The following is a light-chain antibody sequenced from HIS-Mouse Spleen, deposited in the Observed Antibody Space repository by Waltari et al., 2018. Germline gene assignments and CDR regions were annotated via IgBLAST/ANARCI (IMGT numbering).Light chain of an antibody. CDR3: AAWDDSLSGPV. Sequence: QSVLTQPPSASGTPGQRLTIPCSGSSSNTGRTYVYWYQQLPGTAPKLLIYRNNQRPSGVPDRFSGSKSGTSASLAISGLRSEDEADYYCAAWDDSLSGPVFGGGTKLTVL. V-gene: IGLV1-47*01. J-gene: IGLJ2*01. CDR1: SSNTGRTY. CDR2: RNN.